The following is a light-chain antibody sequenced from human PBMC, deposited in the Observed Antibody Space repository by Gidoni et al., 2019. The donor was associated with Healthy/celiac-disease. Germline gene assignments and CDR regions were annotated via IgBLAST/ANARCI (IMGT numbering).Light chain of an antibody. CDR1: QSISSY. V-gene: IGKV1-39*01. J-gene: IGKJ2*01. CDR2: AAS. Sequence: IHMTKSPSSLSASVGDRVTITCRASQSISSYLNWYQQKPGKAPKLLIYAASSLQSGVPSRFSGSGSGTDFTLTISSLQPEDFATYYCQQSYSTPVTFGQGTKLEIK. CDR3: QQSYSTPVT.